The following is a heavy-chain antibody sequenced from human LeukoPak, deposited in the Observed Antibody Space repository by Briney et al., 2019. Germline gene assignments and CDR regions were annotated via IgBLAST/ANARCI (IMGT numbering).Heavy chain of an antibody. J-gene: IGHJ4*02. CDR3: ARSVSGSGYKLDY. Sequence: SETLSLTCAVYGGSFSGYYWTWIRQPPRKGLEWIGEINHRGSTNYNPSLKSRVTISVDTSKNQFSLKLSSVTAADTAVYCCARSVSGSGYKLDYWDQGTLVTVSS. D-gene: IGHD3-22*01. V-gene: IGHV4-34*01. CDR2: INHRGST. CDR1: GGSFSGYY.